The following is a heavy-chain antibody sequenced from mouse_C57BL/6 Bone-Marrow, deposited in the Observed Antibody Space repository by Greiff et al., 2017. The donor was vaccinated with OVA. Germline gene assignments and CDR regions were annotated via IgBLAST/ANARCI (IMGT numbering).Heavy chain of an antibody. CDR2: IDPETGGT. V-gene: IGHV1-15*01. CDR1: GYTFTDYE. CDR3: TRGYSNYYAMDY. D-gene: IGHD2-5*01. Sequence: VQLQQSGAELVRPGASVTLSCKASGYTFTDYEMHWVKQPPVHGLDWIGAIDPETGGTAYNQKFKGKAILTADKSSSTAYMELRSLTSEDSAVYYCTRGYSNYYAMDYWGQGTSVTVSS. J-gene: IGHJ4*01.